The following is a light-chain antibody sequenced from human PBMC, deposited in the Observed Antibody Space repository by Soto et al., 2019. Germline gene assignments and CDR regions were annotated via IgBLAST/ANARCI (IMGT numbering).Light chain of an antibody. J-gene: IGLJ1*01. CDR2: DVS. V-gene: IGLV2-14*01. CDR1: SSDVGGYNY. Sequence: DLTQPASVSGSPRQSITISCTGTSSDVGGYNYVSWYQQHPGKAPKLMIYDVSNRPSGVSNRFSGSKSGNTASLTISGLQAEDEADYYCSSYTSSSTSYVFGTGTKVTVL. CDR3: SSYTSSSTSYV.